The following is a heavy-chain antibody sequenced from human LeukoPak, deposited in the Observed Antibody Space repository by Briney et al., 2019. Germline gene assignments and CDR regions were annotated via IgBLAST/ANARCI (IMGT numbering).Heavy chain of an antibody. CDR2: TRNKANSYTT. CDR3: ARGGLRSSGWYWHDAFDI. J-gene: IGHJ3*02. V-gene: IGHV3-72*01. D-gene: IGHD6-19*01. CDR1: GFTFSRYG. Sequence: GGSLRLSCVASGFTFSRYGMSWVRQPPGRGLEWVGCTRNKANSYTTEYAASVKGRFTTSRDDSKNSLYLQMHSLKTEDTAVYYCARGGLRSSGWYWHDAFDIWGQGTMVTVSS.